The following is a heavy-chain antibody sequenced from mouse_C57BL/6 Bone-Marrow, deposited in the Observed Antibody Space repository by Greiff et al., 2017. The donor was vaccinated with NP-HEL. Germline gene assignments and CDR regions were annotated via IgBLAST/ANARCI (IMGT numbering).Heavy chain of an antibody. Sequence: VMLVESGAELAKPGASVKLSCKASGYTFTSYWMHWVKQRPGQGLEWIGYINPSSGYTKYNQKFKDKATLTADKSSSTAYMQLSSLTYEDSAVYYCASNYYGSSPKYYYAMDYWGQGTSVTVSS. CDR1: GYTFTSYW. CDR3: ASNYYGSSPKYYYAMDY. J-gene: IGHJ4*01. V-gene: IGHV1-7*01. CDR2: INPSSGYT. D-gene: IGHD1-1*01.